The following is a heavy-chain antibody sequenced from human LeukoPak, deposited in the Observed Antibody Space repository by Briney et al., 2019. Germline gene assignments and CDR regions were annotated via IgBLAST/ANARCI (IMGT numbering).Heavy chain of an antibody. D-gene: IGHD4-17*01. J-gene: IGHJ4*02. V-gene: IGHV3-53*01. CDR2: IYSDGNT. CDR3: ARDRLAYGDYVD. CDR1: GFTFSSYA. Sequence: GGSLRLSCAASGFTFSSYAMHWVRQAPGKGLEWVSVIYSDGNTYYADSVKGRFIISRDNSKNTLYLQMNSLRVEDTAVYYCARDRLAYGDYVDWGQGTLVTVSS.